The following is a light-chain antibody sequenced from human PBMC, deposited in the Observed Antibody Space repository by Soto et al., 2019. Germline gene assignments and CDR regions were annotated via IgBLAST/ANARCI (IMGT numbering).Light chain of an antibody. Sequence: QSVLTQPPSVSAAPGQKVTISCSGGSSNIASNYVSWYQHLPGTAPKLLIYDNNKRPSGIPDRFSGSKSGTSATLGITGLQTGDEADYFCGTWDNSLSAYVFGTGTKLTVL. CDR2: DNN. CDR3: GTWDNSLSAYV. V-gene: IGLV1-51*01. CDR1: SSNIASNY. J-gene: IGLJ1*01.